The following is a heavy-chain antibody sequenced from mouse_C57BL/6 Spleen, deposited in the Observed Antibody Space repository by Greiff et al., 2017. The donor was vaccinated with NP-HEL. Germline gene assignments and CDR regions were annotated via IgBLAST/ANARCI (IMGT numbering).Heavy chain of an antibody. D-gene: IGHD2-5*01. CDR1: GFTFSSYA. J-gene: IGHJ2*01. CDR2: ISDGGSYT. V-gene: IGHV5-4*01. Sequence: EVQRVESGGGLVKPGGSLKLSCAASGFTFSSYAMSWVRQTPEKRLEWVATISDGGSYTYYPDNVKGRFTISRDNAKNNLYLQMSHLKSEDTAMYYCARASIVTSYYFDYWGQGTTLTVSS. CDR3: ARASIVTSYYFDY.